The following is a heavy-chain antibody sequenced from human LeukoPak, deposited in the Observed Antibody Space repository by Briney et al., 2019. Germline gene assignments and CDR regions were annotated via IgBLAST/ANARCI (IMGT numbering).Heavy chain of an antibody. J-gene: IGHJ5*02. Sequence: SETLSLTRTVSGGSISSSTYYWGWIRQPPGKGLEWIGNIYYSGSTYYNPSLKSRVTISVDTSKNQFSLKLSSVTAADTAVYYCARMNFDWLKNWFDPWGQGTLVTVSS. CDR2: IYYSGST. CDR3: ARMNFDWLKNWFDP. CDR1: GGSISSSTYY. D-gene: IGHD3-9*01. V-gene: IGHV4-39*07.